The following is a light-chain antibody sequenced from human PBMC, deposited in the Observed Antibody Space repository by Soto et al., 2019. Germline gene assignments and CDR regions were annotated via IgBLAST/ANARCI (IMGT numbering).Light chain of an antibody. J-gene: IGKJ1*01. Sequence: DIQMTQSPSSLSASVGDEVTITCRASQTIMTYLNWYQLKPGKPPRLLICAASSLQSGVPSRFSGSGSGTDFTLTISSLQPEDFATYSCQQSYNSPQTFGQGTKVEIK. CDR2: AAS. V-gene: IGKV1-39*01. CDR1: QTIMTY. CDR3: QQSYNSPQT.